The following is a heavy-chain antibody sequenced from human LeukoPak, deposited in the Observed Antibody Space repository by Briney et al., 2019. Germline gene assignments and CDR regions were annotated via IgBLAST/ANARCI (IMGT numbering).Heavy chain of an antibody. CDR1: GYTFTSYD. CDR3: AKARDYYGSGNYEFDY. D-gene: IGHD3-10*01. CDR2: MNPNSGNT. Sequence: GASVKVSRKASGYTFTSYDINWVRQATGQGLEWMGWMNPNSGNTGYAQKFQGRVTMTRNTSISTAYMELSSLRSEDTAVYYCAKARDYYGSGNYEFDYWGQGTLVTVSS. V-gene: IGHV1-8*01. J-gene: IGHJ4*02.